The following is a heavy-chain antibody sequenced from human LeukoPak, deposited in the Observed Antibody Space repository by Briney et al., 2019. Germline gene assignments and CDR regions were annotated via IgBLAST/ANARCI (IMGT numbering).Heavy chain of an antibody. CDR2: IYYSGST. CDR3: VGGETGSGGSFYYFDY. D-gene: IGHD2-15*01. Sequence: SETLSLTCTVSGGSISSYYWSWIRQPPGKGLEWIGYIYYSGSTNYNPSLKSRVTISVDTSKNQFSLKLSSVTAADTAVYYCVGGETGSGGSFYYFDYWGQGTLVTVSS. CDR1: GGSISSYY. J-gene: IGHJ4*02. V-gene: IGHV4-59*08.